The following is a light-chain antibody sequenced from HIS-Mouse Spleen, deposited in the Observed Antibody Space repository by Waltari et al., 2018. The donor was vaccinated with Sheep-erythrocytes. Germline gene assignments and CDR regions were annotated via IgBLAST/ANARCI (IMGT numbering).Light chain of an antibody. CDR3: CSYAGSYNHV. V-gene: IGLV2-11*01. CDR1: SSDVGGYNY. Sequence: QSALTQPRSVSGSPGQSVTISCTRTSSDVGGYNYVSWYQQHPGKSPKLIIYDVSKLPSGVPDRFSGSKSGNTASLTISGLQAEDEADYYCCSYAGSYNHVFATGTKVTVL. CDR2: DVS. J-gene: IGLJ1*01.